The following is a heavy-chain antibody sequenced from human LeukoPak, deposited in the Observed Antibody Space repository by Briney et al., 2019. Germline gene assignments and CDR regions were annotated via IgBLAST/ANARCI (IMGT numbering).Heavy chain of an antibody. D-gene: IGHD2-2*01. V-gene: IGHV3-30*01. J-gene: IGHJ6*03. CDR2: ISYDGSNK. Sequence: GRSLRLSCAASGFTFSSYAMHWVRQAPGKGLEWVAVISYDGSNKYYADSVKGRFTISRDNSKNTLYLQMNSLRAEDTAVYYCARGGIRAKIVVVPAAMGYYYYMDVWGKGTTVTVSS. CDR3: ARGGIRAKIVVVPAAMGYYYYMDV. CDR1: GFTFSSYA.